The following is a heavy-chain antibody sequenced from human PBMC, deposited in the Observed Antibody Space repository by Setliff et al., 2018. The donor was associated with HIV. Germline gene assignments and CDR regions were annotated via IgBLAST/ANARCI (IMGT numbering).Heavy chain of an antibody. CDR2: ISAYNGNT. Sequence: ASVKVSCKASGYNFNSYGISWLRQAPGQGLEWMGWISAYNGNTNYARNFQGRVTLTTDTSTSTAHMELRSLRSDDTAMYYCARVVWPYSSTRFDYWGQGTLVTVSS. D-gene: IGHD6-19*01. V-gene: IGHV1-18*01. CDR3: ARVVWPYSSTRFDY. J-gene: IGHJ4*02. CDR1: GYNFNSYG.